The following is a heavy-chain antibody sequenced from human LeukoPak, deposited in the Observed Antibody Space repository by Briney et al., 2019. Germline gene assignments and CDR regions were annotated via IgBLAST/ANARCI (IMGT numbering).Heavy chain of an antibody. Sequence: PGGSLRLSCAASGFTFSSYGMHWVRQAPGKGLEGVAVISYGGSNKFYADSVKGRFTISRDNSKNTLYLQMNSLRAEDTAVYYCAKVSSSWCLDAFDIWGQGTMVTVSS. D-gene: IGHD6-13*01. CDR3: AKVSSSWCLDAFDI. CDR2: ISYGGSNK. J-gene: IGHJ3*02. CDR1: GFTFSSYG. V-gene: IGHV3-30*18.